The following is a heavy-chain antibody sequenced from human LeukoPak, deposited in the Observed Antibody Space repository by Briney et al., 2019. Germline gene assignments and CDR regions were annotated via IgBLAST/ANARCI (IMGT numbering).Heavy chain of an antibody. CDR2: IKEDGSEK. J-gene: IGHJ5*01. CDR1: GLTFRKYW. Sequence: PGGSLRLSCETSGLTFRKYWMTWFHQAPGKGPEWVANIKEDGSEKNYVDSVKGRFTISRDRAKNSVYLQMNSLRAEDTAVYYCARELSGDVFDFWGRGTLVIVSS. V-gene: IGHV3-7*01. D-gene: IGHD3-10*02. CDR3: ARELSGDVFDF.